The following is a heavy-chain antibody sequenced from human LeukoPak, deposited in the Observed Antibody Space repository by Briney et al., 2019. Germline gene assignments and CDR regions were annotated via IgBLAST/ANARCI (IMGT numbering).Heavy chain of an antibody. Sequence: GGSLRLSCAGSGFTVSSNYMTWVRQAPGKGLEYVSAISSNGGSTYYADSVKGRFTISRDNSKNTLYLQMSSLRAEDTAVYYCVKGITMVRGVMNWFDPWGQGTLVTVSS. CDR3: VKGITMVRGVMNWFDP. J-gene: IGHJ5*02. V-gene: IGHV3-64D*06. CDR2: ISSNGGST. CDR1: GFTVSSNY. D-gene: IGHD3-10*01.